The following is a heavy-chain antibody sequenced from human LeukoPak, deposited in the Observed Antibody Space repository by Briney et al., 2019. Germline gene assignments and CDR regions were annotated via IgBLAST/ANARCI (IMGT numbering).Heavy chain of an antibody. CDR1: GGSVSSGSYY. Sequence: SETLSLTCTVSGGSVSSGSYYWSWIRQPPGKGLEWIGYIYYSGSTNYNPSLKSRVIISVDTSKNQFSLKLSSVTAADTAVYYCARDYGDYLSYFDYWGQGTLVTVSS. CDR3: ARDYGDYLSYFDY. V-gene: IGHV4-61*01. CDR2: IYYSGST. D-gene: IGHD4-17*01. J-gene: IGHJ4*02.